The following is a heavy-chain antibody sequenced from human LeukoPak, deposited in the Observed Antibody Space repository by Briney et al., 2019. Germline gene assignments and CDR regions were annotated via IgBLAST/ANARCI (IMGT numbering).Heavy chain of an antibody. V-gene: IGHV4-39*07. CDR3: AREGGAAGNHYYYYYMDV. D-gene: IGHD6-13*01. J-gene: IGHJ6*03. CDR1: GGSISSSSYY. CDR2: IYYSGST. Sequence: SETLSLTCTVSGGSISSSSYYWGWIRQPPGKGLEWIGSIYYSGSTYYNPSLKSRVTISVDTSKNQFSLKLSSVTAADTAVYYCAREGGAAGNHYYYYYMDVWGKGTTVTVSS.